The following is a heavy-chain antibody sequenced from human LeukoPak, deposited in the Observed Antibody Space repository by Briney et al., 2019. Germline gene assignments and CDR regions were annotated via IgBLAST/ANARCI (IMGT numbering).Heavy chain of an antibody. Sequence: SGGSLRLSCAASGFTFSSYWMSWVRQAPGKGLEWVANIKQDGSEKYYVDSVKGRFTISRDNAKNSLYLQMNSLRAEDTAVYYCARAYVLLWFGESLGPFDYWGQGTLVTVSS. CDR3: ARAYVLLWFGESLGPFDY. D-gene: IGHD3-10*01. CDR2: IKQDGSEK. J-gene: IGHJ4*02. CDR1: GFTFSSYW. V-gene: IGHV3-7*03.